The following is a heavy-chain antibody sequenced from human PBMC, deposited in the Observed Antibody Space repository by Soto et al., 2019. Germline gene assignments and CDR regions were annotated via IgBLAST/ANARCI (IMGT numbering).Heavy chain of an antibody. J-gene: IGHJ3*02. D-gene: IGHD3-9*01. CDR1: GGSISSGDYY. CDR2: IYYSGST. Sequence: QVQLQESGPGLVKPSQTLSLTCTVSGGSISSGDYYWRWIRQPPGKDLECIGYIYYSGSTYYKPSLKSRVTISVDTSKNQFSLKLSSVTAADTAVYYCARALRSAFDIWGQGTMVTVSS. CDR3: ARALRSAFDI. V-gene: IGHV4-30-4*01.